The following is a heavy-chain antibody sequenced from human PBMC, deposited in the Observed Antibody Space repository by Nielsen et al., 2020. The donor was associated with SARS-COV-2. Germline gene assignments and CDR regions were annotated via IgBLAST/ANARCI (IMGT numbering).Heavy chain of an antibody. V-gene: IGHV4-4*02. D-gene: IGHD3-3*01. Sequence: SETLSLTCAVSGGSISSSNWWSWVRQPPGQGLEWIGEIYHSGSTNYNPSLKSRVTISVDKSKNQFSLKLSSVTAADTAVYYCARRGSSITIFGVVQYYFDYWGQGTLVTVSS. J-gene: IGHJ4*02. CDR2: IYHSGST. CDR3: ARRGSSITIFGVVQYYFDY. CDR1: GGSISSSNW.